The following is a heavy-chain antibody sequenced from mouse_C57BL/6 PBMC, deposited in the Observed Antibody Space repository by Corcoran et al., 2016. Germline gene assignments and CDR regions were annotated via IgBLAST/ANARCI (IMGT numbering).Heavy chain of an antibody. Sequence: QIQLVQSGPELKKPGETVKISCKASGYTFTTYGMSWVKQAPGKGLKWMGWINTYSGVPTYADDFKGRFAFSLETSASTAYLQINNLKNEDTATYFCARSIYYYGSSPWYFDVWGTGTTVTVSS. CDR1: GYTFTTYG. J-gene: IGHJ1*03. CDR3: ARSIYYYGSSPWYFDV. V-gene: IGHV9-3*01. D-gene: IGHD1-1*01. CDR2: INTYSGVP.